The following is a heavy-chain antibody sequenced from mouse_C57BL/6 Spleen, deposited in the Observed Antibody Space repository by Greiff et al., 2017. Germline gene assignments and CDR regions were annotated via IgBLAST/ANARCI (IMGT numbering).Heavy chain of an antibody. Sequence: DVMLVESGGGLVQPGGSLKLSCAASGFTFSDYYMYWVRQTPEKRLEWVAYISNGGGSTYYPDTVKGRFTISRDNAKNTLYLQMSRLKSEDTAMYYCARRGLRGYFDYWGQGTTLTVSS. V-gene: IGHV5-12*01. J-gene: IGHJ2*01. CDR2: ISNGGGST. CDR3: ARRGLRGYFDY. CDR1: GFTFSDYY. D-gene: IGHD2-4*01.